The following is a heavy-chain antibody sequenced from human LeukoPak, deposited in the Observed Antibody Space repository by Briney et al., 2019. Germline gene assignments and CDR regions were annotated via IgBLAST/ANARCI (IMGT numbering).Heavy chain of an antibody. D-gene: IGHD6-19*01. Sequence: AGGSLRLSCAASGFTLSNYGMHWVRQAPGKGLEWVAFIRFDGRNENYADSVKGRFTISRDNSKNTLYLQMNSLRPEDTAIYTCARDGDTLSTSGWFVAFWGQGTLVTVSS. CDR2: IRFDGRNE. J-gene: IGHJ4*02. V-gene: IGHV3-30*02. CDR3: ARDGDTLSTSGWFVAF. CDR1: GFTLSNYG.